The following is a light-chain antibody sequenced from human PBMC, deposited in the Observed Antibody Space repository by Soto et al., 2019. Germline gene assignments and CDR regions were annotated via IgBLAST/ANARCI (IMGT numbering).Light chain of an antibody. CDR2: EVT. CDR3: SSFRSRTLYVV. CDR1: SSDVGGYKY. J-gene: IGLJ2*01. Sequence: QSALTQPASVSGSPGQSITISGTGTSSDVGGYKYVSWYQQHPGKVPKLILYEVTNRPSGVSNRFSGSKSGNTASLSISGLQAEDEADYYCSSFRSRTLYVVFGGGTMLTVL. V-gene: IGLV2-14*01.